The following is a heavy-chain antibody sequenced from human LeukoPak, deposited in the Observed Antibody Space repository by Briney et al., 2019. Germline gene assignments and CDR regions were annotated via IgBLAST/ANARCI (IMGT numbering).Heavy chain of an antibody. CDR1: GYTFTSYG. V-gene: IGHV1-18*01. CDR3: ARDSSGWYFDY. Sequence: ASVKVSCKASGYTFTSYGISCVRQAPGQGLEWMGWISACNGNTNYAQKLQGRVTMTTDTSTSTAYMELRSLRSDDTAVYYCARDSSGWYFDYWGQGTLVTVSS. D-gene: IGHD6-19*01. J-gene: IGHJ4*02. CDR2: ISACNGNT.